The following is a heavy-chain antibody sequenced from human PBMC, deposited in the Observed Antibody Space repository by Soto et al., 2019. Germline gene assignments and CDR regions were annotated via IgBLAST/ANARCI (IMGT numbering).Heavy chain of an antibody. J-gene: IGHJ2*01. D-gene: IGHD1-1*01. V-gene: IGHV3-23*01. CDR3: AKVFFFFQEEDGRRDTVPVSACLRNRASDL. CDR2: ISGSGGTT. Sequence: KGLDWVSAISGSGGTTYYADSVKGRFTISRDTSNNTLYLQMNSLRAEDKAVYYCAKVFFFFQEEDGRRDTVPVSACLRNRASDL.